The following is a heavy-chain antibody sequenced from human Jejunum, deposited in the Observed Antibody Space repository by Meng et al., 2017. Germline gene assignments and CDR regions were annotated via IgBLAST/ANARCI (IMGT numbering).Heavy chain of an antibody. CDR2: VNPNSGAP. Sequence: QAVNCEAKRKTPGAPGKGSSKASGYNFVEYYADWLGQAPGQGLESTGRVNPNSGAPNVQHTFQSRVTMTRDTFIITAYMELSGLTSDDTAVYYGATEGVSKMSVIGGWYYIDYWGQGTLVTVSS. D-gene: IGHD3-10*01. V-gene: IGHV1-2*06. CDR3: ATEGVSKMSVIGGWYYIDY. J-gene: IGHJ4*02. CDR1: GYNFVEYY.